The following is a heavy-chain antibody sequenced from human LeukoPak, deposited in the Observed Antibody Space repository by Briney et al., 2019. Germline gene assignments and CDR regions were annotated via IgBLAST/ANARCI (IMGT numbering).Heavy chain of an antibody. CDR1: GFTFSSYA. Sequence: HPGGSLRLSCAASGFTFSSYAMHWVRQAPGKGLEWVAVISYDGSNKYYADSVKGRFTISRDNSKNTLYLQMNSLRAEDTAVYYCARIHSSSWYSYYFDYWGQGTLVTVSS. D-gene: IGHD6-13*01. CDR3: ARIHSSSWYSYYFDY. CDR2: ISYDGSNK. V-gene: IGHV3-30-3*01. J-gene: IGHJ4*02.